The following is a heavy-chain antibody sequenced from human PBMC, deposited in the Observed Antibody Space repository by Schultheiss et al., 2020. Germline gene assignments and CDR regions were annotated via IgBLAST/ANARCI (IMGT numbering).Heavy chain of an antibody. J-gene: IGHJ5*02. V-gene: IGHV3-48*04. D-gene: IGHD6-13*01. CDR2: ISSSGSTI. CDR3: ARAPRQQQLQLGGFDP. CDR1: GFTFSSYS. Sequence: GGSLRLSCAASGFTFSSYSMNWVRQAPGKGLEWVSYISSSGSTIYYADSVKGRFTISRDNAKNSLYLQMNSLRAEDTAVYYCARAPRQQQLQLGGFDPWGQGTLVTVSS.